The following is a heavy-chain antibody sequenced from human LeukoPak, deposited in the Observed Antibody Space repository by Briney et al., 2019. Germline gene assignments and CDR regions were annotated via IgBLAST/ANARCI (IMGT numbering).Heavy chain of an antibody. CDR2: ISGSGGST. CDR3: AKTAYYYGSGSPEAFDI. V-gene: IGHV3-23*01. J-gene: IGHJ3*02. D-gene: IGHD3-10*01. Sequence: GGTLRLSCAASGFTFSSYGMSWVRQAPGKGLEWVSAISGSGGSTYYADSVKGRFTISRDNSKNTLYLQMNSLRAEDTAVYYCAKTAYYYGSGSPEAFDIWGQGTMVTVSS. CDR1: GFTFSSYG.